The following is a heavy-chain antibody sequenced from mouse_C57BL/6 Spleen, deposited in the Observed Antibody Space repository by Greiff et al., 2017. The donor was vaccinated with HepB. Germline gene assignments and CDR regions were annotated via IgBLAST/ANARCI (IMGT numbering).Heavy chain of an antibody. J-gene: IGHJ2*01. CDR1: GYAFSSSW. CDR2: IYPGDGDT. D-gene: IGHD3-2*02. Sequence: QVQLQQSGPELVKPGASVKISCKASGYAFSSSWMNWVKQRPGKGLEWIGRIYPGDGDTNYNGKFKGKATLTADNSSSTAYMQLSSLTSEDSAVYFCARSAQADYWGQGTTLTVSS. CDR3: ARSAQADY. V-gene: IGHV1-82*01.